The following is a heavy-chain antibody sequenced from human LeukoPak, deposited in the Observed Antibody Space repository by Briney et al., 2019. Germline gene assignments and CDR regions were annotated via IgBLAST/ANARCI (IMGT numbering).Heavy chain of an antibody. J-gene: IGHJ4*02. V-gene: IGHV4-31*03. CDR3: ARFGYSYGLDY. D-gene: IGHD5-18*01. Sequence: SETLSLTCTVSGVSISSGGYYWSWIRQHPGKGLEWIGYIYYSGSTYYNPSLKSRVTISVDTSKNQFSLKLSSVTAADTAVYYCARFGYSYGLDYWGQGTLVTVSS. CDR1: GVSISSGGYY. CDR2: IYYSGST.